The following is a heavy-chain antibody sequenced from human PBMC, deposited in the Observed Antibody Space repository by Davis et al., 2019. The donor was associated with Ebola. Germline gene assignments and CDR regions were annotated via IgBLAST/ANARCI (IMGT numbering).Heavy chain of an antibody. CDR3: ARVMVQGGGPLFDH. J-gene: IGHJ4*02. CDR2: IKQDGSER. Sequence: GESLKISCAASGFTFNNYWMSWVRQAPGKGLQWVANIKQDGSERSYVDSVKGRFTISRDNSKNSLYLHMNSLRAEDTAVYYCARVMVQGGGPLFDHWGQGALVTVSS. V-gene: IGHV3-7*01. CDR1: GFTFNNYW. D-gene: IGHD3-10*01.